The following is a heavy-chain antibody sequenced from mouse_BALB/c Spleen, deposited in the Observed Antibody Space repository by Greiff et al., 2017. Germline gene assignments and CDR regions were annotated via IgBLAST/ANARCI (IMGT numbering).Heavy chain of an antibody. Sequence: VQLQQSGPELVKPGASVKISCKASGYSFTGYFMNWVMQSHGKSLEWIGRINPYNGDTFYNQKFKGKATLTVDKSSSTAHMELRSLASEDSAVYYCARWLRRDWYFDVWGAGTTVTVSS. CDR3: ARWLRRDWYFDV. J-gene: IGHJ1*01. D-gene: IGHD2-2*01. CDR1: GYSFTGYF. CDR2: INPYNGDT. V-gene: IGHV1-20*02.